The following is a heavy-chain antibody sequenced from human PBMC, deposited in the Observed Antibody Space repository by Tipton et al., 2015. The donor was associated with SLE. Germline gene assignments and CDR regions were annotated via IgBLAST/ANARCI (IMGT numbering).Heavy chain of an antibody. CDR1: GGSFSGYY. J-gene: IGHJ3*02. Sequence: TLSLTCAVYGGSFSGYYWSWIRQPPGKGLEWIGEINHSGSTNYNPSLKSRVTISVDTSKNQFSLKLSSVTAADTAVYYCASRGHYDFWSGYPNAFDIWGQGTMVTVSS. D-gene: IGHD3-3*01. CDR3: ASRGHYDFWSGYPNAFDI. CDR2: INHSGST. V-gene: IGHV4-34*01.